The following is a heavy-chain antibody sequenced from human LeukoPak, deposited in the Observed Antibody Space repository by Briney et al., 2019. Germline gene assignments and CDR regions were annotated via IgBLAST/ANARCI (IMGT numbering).Heavy chain of an antibody. V-gene: IGHV4-61*09. CDR2: ISTSGST. Sequence: SETLSLTCTVSGNSISSGDNYWSWIRQPPGKGLESIGHISTSGSTNYNPYLKSRVTMSVDTSKNQFSLKLTSVTAADTAVYYCARVRYSDSSVLTRKRSYYFDYGGEGPLVP. CDR3: ARVRYSDSSVLTRKRSYYFDY. D-gene: IGHD3-22*01. J-gene: IGHJ4*02. CDR1: GNSISSGDNY.